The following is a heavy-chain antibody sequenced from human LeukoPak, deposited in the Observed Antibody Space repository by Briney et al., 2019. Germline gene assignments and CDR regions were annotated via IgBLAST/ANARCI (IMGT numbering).Heavy chain of an antibody. V-gene: IGHV1-69*06. CDR3: ARDEIANSGTTVCGY. CDR2: IIPMFGTA. CDR1: GGTFNNYA. Sequence: ASVKVSCKASGGTFNNYAVSWVRQAPGQGLEWMAGIIPMFGTANYAQKFQGRVTITADKSTTTAYLELSGLRSDDTAVYYCARDEIANSGTTVCGYWGQGTLVTVSS. D-gene: IGHD1-1*01. J-gene: IGHJ4*02.